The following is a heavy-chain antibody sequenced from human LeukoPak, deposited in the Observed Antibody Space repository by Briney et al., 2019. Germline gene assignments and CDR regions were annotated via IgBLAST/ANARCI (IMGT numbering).Heavy chain of an antibody. CDR3: AKDGYCSSTSCYNYYFDY. CDR1: GCTFSSYA. J-gene: IGHJ4*02. Sequence: GGSLRLSCAASGCTFSSYAMSWVRQAPGKGLEWVSAISGSGGSTYYADSVKGRFTISRDNSKNTLYPQMNSLRAEDTAVYYCAKDGYCSSTSCYNYYFDYWGQGTLVTVSS. V-gene: IGHV3-23*01. D-gene: IGHD2-2*03. CDR2: ISGSGGST.